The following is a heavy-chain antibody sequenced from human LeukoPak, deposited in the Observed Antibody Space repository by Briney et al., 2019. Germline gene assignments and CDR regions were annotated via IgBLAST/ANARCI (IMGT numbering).Heavy chain of an antibody. CDR3: ARCRVAATDYYFDY. CDR1: GGTFSSYA. V-gene: IGHV1-69*04. CDR2: IIPIFGIA. J-gene: IGHJ4*02. Sequence: SVKVSRKASGGTFSSYAISWVRQAPGQGLEWMGRIIPIFGIANYAQKFQGRVTITADKSTSTAYMELSSMRSEDTAVYYCARCRVAATDYYFDYWGQGTLVTVSS. D-gene: IGHD2-15*01.